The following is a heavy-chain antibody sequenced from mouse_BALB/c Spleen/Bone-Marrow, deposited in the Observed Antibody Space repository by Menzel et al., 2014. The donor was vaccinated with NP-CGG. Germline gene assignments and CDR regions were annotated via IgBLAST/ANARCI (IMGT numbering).Heavy chain of an antibody. CDR1: GFTFSSFG. D-gene: IGHD1-1*01. V-gene: IGHV5-17*02. J-gene: IGHJ2*01. Sequence: EVKVEESGGGLVKPGGSLKLSCAASGFTFSSFGMHWVRQAPEKGLEWVAYISSGSSTIYYADAVMGRFTISRDNPGNTLFLQMTSLRSEDTAMYYCARSGSSSGYFDYWGQGTTLTVSS. CDR3: ARSGSSSGYFDY. CDR2: ISSGSSTI.